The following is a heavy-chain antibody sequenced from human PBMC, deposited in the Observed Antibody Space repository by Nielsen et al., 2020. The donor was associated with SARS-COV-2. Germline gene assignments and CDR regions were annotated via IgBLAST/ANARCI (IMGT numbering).Heavy chain of an antibody. D-gene: IGHD2-15*01. V-gene: IGHV3-48*03. CDR1: GFTFSDYA. CDR2: ISSSGSAK. CDR3: ARVSLNADYYYGMDV. J-gene: IGHJ6*02. Sequence: GGSLRLSCAASGFTFSDYAMAWVRQAPGKGLEWVSYISSSGSAKYYADSVKGRFTISRDNAKNSVYLQMNSLRAEDTAVYYCARVSLNADYYYGMDVWGQGTTVTVSS.